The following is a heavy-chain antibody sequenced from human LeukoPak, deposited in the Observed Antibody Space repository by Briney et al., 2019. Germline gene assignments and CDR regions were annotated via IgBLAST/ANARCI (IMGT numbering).Heavy chain of an antibody. J-gene: IGHJ4*02. Sequence: GGSLRLSCVASGFTVSSNYISWVRQAPGKGLEWVSGIYNGGSTCYADSVKGRFTISRDSSRNTLYLQMNSLRAEDTAVYYCVKDPYSSSWYYFDYWGQGTLVTVSS. D-gene: IGHD6-13*01. CDR2: IYNGGST. V-gene: IGHV3-66*01. CDR1: GFTVSSNY. CDR3: VKDPYSSSWYYFDY.